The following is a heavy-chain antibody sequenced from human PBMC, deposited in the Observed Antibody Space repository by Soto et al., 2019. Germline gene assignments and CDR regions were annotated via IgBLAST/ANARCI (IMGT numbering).Heavy chain of an antibody. CDR1: GGSISSYY. CDR3: ARAGPIGLPRPFDY. V-gene: IGHV4-59*01. Sequence: HVQMQASGPGLVKPSETLSLTCTVSGGSISSYYWSWIRQPPGKGLEWIGSIYYTGITNYTPSLKSRVTISVDTSKNQFSLKLSSVTAADTAVYYCARAGPIGLPRPFDYWGQGTLVTVSS. J-gene: IGHJ4*02. D-gene: IGHD2-21*01. CDR2: IYYTGIT.